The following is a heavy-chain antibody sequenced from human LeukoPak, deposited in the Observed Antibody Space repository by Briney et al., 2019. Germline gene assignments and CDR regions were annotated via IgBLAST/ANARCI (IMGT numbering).Heavy chain of an antibody. Sequence: GGSLRLACAASGFTFSSYGMHWVRQAPGKGLEWVAFIRYDGSNKYYADSVKGRFTISRDNSKNTLYLQMNSLRAEDTAVYYCAKDGPGGSRTGAFDIWGQGTMVTVSS. CDR3: AKDGPGGSRTGAFDI. CDR1: GFTFSSYG. CDR2: IRYDGSNK. V-gene: IGHV3-30*02. D-gene: IGHD1-26*01. J-gene: IGHJ3*02.